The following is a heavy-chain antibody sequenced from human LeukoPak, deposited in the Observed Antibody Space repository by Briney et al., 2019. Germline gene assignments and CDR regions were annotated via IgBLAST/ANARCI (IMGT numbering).Heavy chain of an antibody. D-gene: IGHD1-26*01. CDR2: IYTSGSP. Sequence: SETLSLTCTVSGGSISSGSYDWSWIRQPAGKGLEWIGRIYTSGSPNYNPSLKSRVTMSVDTSKKQFSLKLSSVTAADTAVYYCASSRGSGSYYYFDYWGQGTLVTVSS. CDR3: ASSRGSGSYYYFDY. J-gene: IGHJ4*02. CDR1: GGSISSGSYD. V-gene: IGHV4-61*02.